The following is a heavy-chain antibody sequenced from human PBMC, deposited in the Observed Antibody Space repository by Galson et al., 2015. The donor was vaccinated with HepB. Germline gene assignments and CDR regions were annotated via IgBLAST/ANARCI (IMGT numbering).Heavy chain of an antibody. J-gene: IGHJ1*01. CDR1: GYFFKDYG. Sequence: SVTVSCTASGYFFKDYGINWVRQAPGRGLEWIGCTSPYKGNVNYAQYFQGRFTMTSDTSTNTVFLELGSLTGDDTAIDYCARDVGIRSWYKIGYLPHWGQGTLVTVSS. V-gene: IGHV1-18*01. CDR2: TSPYKGNV. CDR3: ARDVGIRSWYKIGYLPH. D-gene: IGHD6-13*01.